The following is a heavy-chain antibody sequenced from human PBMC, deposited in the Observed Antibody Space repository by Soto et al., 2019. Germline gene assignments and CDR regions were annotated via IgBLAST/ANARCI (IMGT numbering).Heavy chain of an antibody. Sequence: SETLSLTCAVSCVSISSGNWWTWVRQTPQRGLEYIGEIFHDGTANYYPSFERRVAISVDTSKNQFSLKLTSVTAADTAIYFCARLVYDTRLNYMYFDFWGQGALVTVSS. D-gene: IGHD2-8*01. CDR1: CVSISSGNW. CDR3: ARLVYDTRLNYMYFDF. J-gene: IGHJ4*02. CDR2: IFHDGTA. V-gene: IGHV4-4*02.